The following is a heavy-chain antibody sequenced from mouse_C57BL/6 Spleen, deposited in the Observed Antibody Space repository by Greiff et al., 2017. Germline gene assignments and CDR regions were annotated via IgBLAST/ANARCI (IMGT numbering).Heavy chain of an antibody. Sequence: EVKLEESGPGLAKPSQTLSLTCSVTGYSITSDYWHWIRKFPGQKLEYMGYISYSGSTYYYPSLNRRSAITRDTYKNQEFLQLNSVTTDDTATYYCARWSSYGYFDVWGTGTTVTVSS. CDR3: ARWSSYGYFDV. CDR1: GYSITSDY. V-gene: IGHV3-8*01. CDR2: ISYSGST. J-gene: IGHJ1*03. D-gene: IGHD1-1*01.